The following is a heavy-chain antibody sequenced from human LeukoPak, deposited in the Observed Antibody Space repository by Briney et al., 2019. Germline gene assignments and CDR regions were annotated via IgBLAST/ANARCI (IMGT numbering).Heavy chain of an antibody. Sequence: SETLSLTCTVSGGSISSYYWSWIRQPPGKGLEWIGYIYYSGSTYYNPSLKSRVTISVDTSKNQFSLKLSSVTAADTAMYYCARDVYYDFWSPLYYFDYWGQGTLVTVSS. J-gene: IGHJ4*02. D-gene: IGHD3-3*01. CDR2: IYYSGST. V-gene: IGHV4-59*12. CDR3: ARDVYYDFWSPLYYFDY. CDR1: GGSISSYY.